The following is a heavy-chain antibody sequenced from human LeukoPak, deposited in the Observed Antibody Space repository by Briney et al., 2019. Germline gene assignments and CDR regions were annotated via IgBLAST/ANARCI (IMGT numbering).Heavy chain of an antibody. CDR2: IYSGGTT. D-gene: IGHD3-22*01. V-gene: IGHV3-53*01. Sequence: GSLRLSCAVSGFTVSSNYVSWVRQAPGKGLEWVSVIYSGGTTYYADSVKGRFTISRDNSKNTLHLQMNSLRAEDTAVYYCARGSYDSSGFWTTFDYRGQGTLVTVSS. CDR1: GFTVSSNY. J-gene: IGHJ4*02. CDR3: ARGSYDSSGFWTTFDY.